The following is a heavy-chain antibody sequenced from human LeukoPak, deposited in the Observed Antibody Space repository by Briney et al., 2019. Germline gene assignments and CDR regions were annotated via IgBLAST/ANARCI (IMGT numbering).Heavy chain of an antibody. V-gene: IGHV3-9*01. CDR1: GFTFDDYA. CDR3: AKGGLGGVIALLDY. Sequence: GRSLRLSCAASGFTFDDYAMHWVRQAPGKGLEWASGISWNSGSIGYADSVKGRFTISRDNAKNSLYLQMNSLRAEDTALYYCAKGGLGGVIALLDYWGQGTLVTVSS. J-gene: IGHJ4*02. CDR2: ISWNSGSI. D-gene: IGHD3-16*02.